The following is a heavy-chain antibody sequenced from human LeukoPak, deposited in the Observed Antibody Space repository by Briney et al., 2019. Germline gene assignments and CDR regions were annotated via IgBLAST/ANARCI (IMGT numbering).Heavy chain of an antibody. V-gene: IGHV4-39*07. D-gene: IGHD6-19*01. CDR1: GGSISSSDYY. J-gene: IGHJ4*02. CDR3: AREARFALPVVGSGDY. CDR2: MFYNGAT. Sequence: SETLSLTCSVSGGSISSSDYYWGWVRQPPGKGLEWIGTMFYNGATKSNPSLSSRVTMSIDTSKNQFSLKLRSVTAADTAVYYCAREARFALPVVGSGDYWGQGTLVTVSS.